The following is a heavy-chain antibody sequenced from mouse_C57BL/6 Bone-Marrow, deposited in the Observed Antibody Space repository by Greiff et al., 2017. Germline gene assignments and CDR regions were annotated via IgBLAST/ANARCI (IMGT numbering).Heavy chain of an antibody. J-gene: IGHJ2*02. CDR1: GYTFTSYW. CDR2: VNPSNGGT. Sequence: VQLQQPGTELVKPGASVKLSCKASGYTFTSYWMHWVKQSPGQGLGWIGNVNPSNGGTNYNEKFKSKATLTVDKSSSTAYMQLSRLTSEDSAVYYCARIYYYGSSLDYWGQGTSRTVSS. CDR3: ARIYYYGSSLDY. D-gene: IGHD1-1*01. V-gene: IGHV1-53*01.